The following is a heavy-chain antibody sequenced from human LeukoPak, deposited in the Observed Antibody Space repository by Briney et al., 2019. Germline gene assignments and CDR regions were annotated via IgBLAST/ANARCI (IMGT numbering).Heavy chain of an antibody. Sequence: SETLSLTCAVSGYSISSGYYWGWIRQPPGKGLEWIGSIYHSGSTYYNPSLKSRVTISVDTSKNQFSLKLSPVTAADTAVYYCARPHYDSSGYYYTLDYWGQGTLVTVSS. CDR3: ARPHYDSSGYYYTLDY. CDR1: GYSISSGYY. J-gene: IGHJ4*02. CDR2: IYHSGST. D-gene: IGHD3-22*01. V-gene: IGHV4-38-2*01.